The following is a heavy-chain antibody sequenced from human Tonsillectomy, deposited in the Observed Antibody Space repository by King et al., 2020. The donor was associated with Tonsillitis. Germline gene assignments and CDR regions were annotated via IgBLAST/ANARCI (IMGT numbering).Heavy chain of an antibody. V-gene: IGHV3-33*05. J-gene: IGHJ3*02. CDR1: GFTFSSYG. CDR2: ISYDGSNK. CDR3: ARGPWGLVGLDAFDI. Sequence: VQLVESGGGVVQPGRSLRLSCAASGFTFSSYGMHWVRQAPGKGLEWVAIISYDGSNKYYADSVKGRFTISRDNSKNTLYLQMNRLRVEDTAVYYCARGPWGLVGLDAFDIWGQGTMVTVSS. D-gene: IGHD2-8*02.